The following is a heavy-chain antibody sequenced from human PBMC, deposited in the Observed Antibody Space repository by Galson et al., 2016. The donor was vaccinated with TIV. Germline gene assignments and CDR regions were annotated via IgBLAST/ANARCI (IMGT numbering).Heavy chain of an antibody. Sequence: ETLSLTCAVSGYSIKSGYFWGWIRQPPGKGLQWIGSIYGSGTTYSNPSLKSRLTMSVDTSKNQFSLKLSSVTAADTAVYYCIREGSTVTMHHYFGMDVWGQGTSVTVSS. CDR2: IYGSGTT. CDR1: GYSIKSGYF. D-gene: IGHD4-17*01. V-gene: IGHV4-38-2*02. CDR3: IREGSTVTMHHYFGMDV. J-gene: IGHJ6*02.